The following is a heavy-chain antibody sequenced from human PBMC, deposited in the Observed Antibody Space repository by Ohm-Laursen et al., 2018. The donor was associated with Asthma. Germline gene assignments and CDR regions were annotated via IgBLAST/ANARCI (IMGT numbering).Heavy chain of an antibody. V-gene: IGHV4-61*01. CDR1: GGSVSSGSYY. J-gene: IGHJ6*02. CDR3: ARVPYDFWSQDRRYYYGMDV. Sequence: TLSLTCTVSGGSVSSGSYYWSWIRQPPGKGLEWIGYIYYSGSTNYNPSLKSRVTISVDTSKNQFSLKLSSVTAADTAVYYCARVPYDFWSQDRRYYYGMDVWGQGTTVTVSS. CDR2: IYYSGST. D-gene: IGHD3-3*01.